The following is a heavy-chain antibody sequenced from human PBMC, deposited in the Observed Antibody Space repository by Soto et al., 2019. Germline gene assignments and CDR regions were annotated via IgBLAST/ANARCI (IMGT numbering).Heavy chain of an antibody. CDR2: IYYSGST. V-gene: IGHV4-39*01. Sequence: SETMSLTCTVSGGSISTRGCYWGWISKPPGKGLEWIGSIYYSGSTYYNPSLKSRVTISVDTSKNQFSLKLSSVTAADTAVYYCARPYSGYDGYYYYYMDVWGKGTTVTVSS. D-gene: IGHD5-12*01. CDR1: GGSISTRGCY. CDR3: ARPYSGYDGYYYYYMDV. J-gene: IGHJ6*03.